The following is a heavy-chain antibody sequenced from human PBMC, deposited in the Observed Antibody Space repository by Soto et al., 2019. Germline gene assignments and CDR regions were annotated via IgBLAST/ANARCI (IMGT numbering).Heavy chain of an antibody. CDR1: GFTFSSYA. CDR2: ISGSGGST. CDR3: AKVPEPYYDFWSGYSGGNYFDY. Sequence: EVQLLESGGGLVQPGGSLRLSCAASGFTFSSYAMSWVRQAPGKGLEWVSAISGSGGSTYYADSVKGRFTISRDNSKNTLYLQMNSLRAEDTAVSYCAKVPEPYYDFWSGYSGGNYFDYWGQGTLVTVSS. J-gene: IGHJ4*02. V-gene: IGHV3-23*01. D-gene: IGHD3-3*01.